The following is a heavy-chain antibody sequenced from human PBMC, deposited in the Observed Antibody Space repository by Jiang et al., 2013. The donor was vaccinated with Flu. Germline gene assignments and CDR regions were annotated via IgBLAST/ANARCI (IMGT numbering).Heavy chain of an antibody. J-gene: IGHJ6*03. CDR3: ARGRRAVAGYYYMDV. Sequence: AEVKKPGESLRISCKGSGYSFTSYWISWVRQMPGKGLEWMGTIDPSDSYSNYSPSFQGHVTISPDRSINTAFLQWSSLKASDSAIYYCARGRRAVAGYYYMDVWGKGTTVTVSS. CDR1: GYSFTSYW. V-gene: IGHV5-10-1*01. D-gene: IGHD6-19*01. CDR2: IDPSDSYS.